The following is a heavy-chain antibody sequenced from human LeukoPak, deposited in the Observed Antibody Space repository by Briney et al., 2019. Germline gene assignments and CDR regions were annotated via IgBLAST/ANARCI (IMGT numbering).Heavy chain of an antibody. CDR2: IYYSGST. Sequence: SETLSLTCTVSGGSISSSSYYWGWIRQPPGKGLEWIGSIYYSGSTYYNPSLKSRVTISVDTSKNQFSLKLSSVTAADTAVYYCARIAARPRQIDPWGQGTLVTVSS. J-gene: IGHJ5*02. CDR1: GGSISSSSYY. V-gene: IGHV4-39*01. CDR3: ARIAARPRQIDP. D-gene: IGHD6-6*01.